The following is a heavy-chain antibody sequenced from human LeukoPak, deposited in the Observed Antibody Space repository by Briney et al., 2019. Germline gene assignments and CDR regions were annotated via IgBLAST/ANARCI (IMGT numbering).Heavy chain of an antibody. CDR2: VRYDQSAT. D-gene: IGHD3-3*01. CDR3: VKDQGECPGSRCYLRFLEY. J-gene: IGHJ4*02. Sequence: GGSLRLSCAASGFTFSIYGMHWVRQAPGKGLEWVTFVRYDQSATVYADSVQGRFAISRDNSKNTVYLQMNSLRVEDTALYFCVKDQGECPGSRCYLRFLEYWGQGTLVIVSS. V-gene: IGHV3-30*02. CDR1: GFTFSIYG.